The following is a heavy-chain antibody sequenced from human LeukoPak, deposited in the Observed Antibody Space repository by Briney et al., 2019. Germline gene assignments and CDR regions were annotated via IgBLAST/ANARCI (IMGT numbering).Heavy chain of an antibody. D-gene: IGHD1-26*01. CDR2: IIPIFGTA. V-gene: IGHV1-69*01. CDR1: GGTFSNYA. CDR3: ARERRGGSYFTEKRLDH. Sequence: SVKVSCTASGGTFSNYAISWVRQAPGQGLEWMGAIIPIFGTANYAQKFQGRVTITADESTGTAYMELSSLRSEDTAVYYCARERRGGSYFTEKRLDHWGQGTLVAVSS. J-gene: IGHJ4*02.